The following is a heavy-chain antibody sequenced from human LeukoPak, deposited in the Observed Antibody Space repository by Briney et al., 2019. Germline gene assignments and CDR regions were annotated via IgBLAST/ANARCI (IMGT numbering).Heavy chain of an antibody. J-gene: IGHJ4*02. Sequence: GGSLRLSCGASGYPPRVYSMCGVRQAPGKGLEWVSHITSRSRMIYYADSVKGRFTISRDNAKNSLYLQMINLIDEDTAVYYCARNFYGSFDYWGLGTLVTVSS. D-gene: IGHD3-3*01. CDR3: ARNFYGSFDY. CDR1: GYPPRVYS. V-gene: IGHV3-48*02. CDR2: ITSRSRMI.